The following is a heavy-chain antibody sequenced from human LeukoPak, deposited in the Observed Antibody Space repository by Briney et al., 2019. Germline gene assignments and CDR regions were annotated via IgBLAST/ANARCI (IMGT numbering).Heavy chain of an antibody. CDR2: IHYSGST. D-gene: IGHD3-3*01. Sequence: PSETLSLTCTVSGGSISGYYWSWIRQPPGKGLEWIWDIHYSGSTNYNPSLTSRITISVDTSTNQISLKLRSETAADTAVYNGARRVPRWATVGGFEYWGQGTLVTVSS. CDR3: ARRVPRWATVGGFEY. CDR1: GGSISGYY. V-gene: IGHV4-59*08. J-gene: IGHJ4*02.